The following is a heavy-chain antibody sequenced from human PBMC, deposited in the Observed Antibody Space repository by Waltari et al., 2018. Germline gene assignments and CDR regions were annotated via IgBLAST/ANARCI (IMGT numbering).Heavy chain of an antibody. V-gene: IGHV3-7*01. J-gene: IGHJ3*02. CDR2: IKQEGSEK. CDR3: ARRQLVPAAPRPKKADAFDI. D-gene: IGHD2-2*01. Sequence: EVQLVESGGGLVQPGGSLRLSCAASGFTFSSYWMSWVRQAPGKGLGWVANIKQEGSEKYYVDSVKGRFTISRDNAKNSLYLQMNSLRAEDTAVYYCARRQLVPAAPRPKKADAFDIWGQGTMVTVSS. CDR1: GFTFSSYW.